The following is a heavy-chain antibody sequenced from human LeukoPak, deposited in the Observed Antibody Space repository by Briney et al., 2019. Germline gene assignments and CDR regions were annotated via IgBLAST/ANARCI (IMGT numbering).Heavy chain of an antibody. Sequence: ASVKVSCKVSGYTLTELSMHWVRQAPGKGPEWMGGFDPEDGETIYAQKFQGRVTMTEDTSTDTAYMELSSLRSEDTAVYYCATGGAAAAPVYFDYWGQGTLVTVSS. CDR2: FDPEDGET. J-gene: IGHJ4*02. D-gene: IGHD6-13*01. CDR1: GYTLTELS. V-gene: IGHV1-24*01. CDR3: ATGGAAAAPVYFDY.